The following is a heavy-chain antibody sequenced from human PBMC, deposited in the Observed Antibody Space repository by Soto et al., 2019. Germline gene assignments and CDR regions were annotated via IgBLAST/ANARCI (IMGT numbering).Heavy chain of an antibody. CDR3: ARGHGYCSGTSCYGLGAFDI. J-gene: IGHJ3*02. Sequence: QVQLVQSAAEVKKPGASVKVSCKASGYTFTSYAMHWVRQAPGQRLEWMGWINAGNGNTKYSQKFHGRVTITRETTASTAYMELSSVRSEDTAVYYCARGHGYCSGTSCYGLGAFDIWGQGTMVTVSS. CDR1: GYTFTSYA. CDR2: INAGNGNT. V-gene: IGHV1-3*01. D-gene: IGHD2-2*01.